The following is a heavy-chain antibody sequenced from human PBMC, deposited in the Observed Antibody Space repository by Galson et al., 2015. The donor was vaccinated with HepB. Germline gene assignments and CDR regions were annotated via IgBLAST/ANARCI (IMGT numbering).Heavy chain of an antibody. CDR3: AKDPPEGVGYCSGGGCYPGAGDY. CDR1: GFTFSNAW. J-gene: IGHJ4*02. CDR2: IKSKTNGETT. V-gene: IGHV3-15*01. D-gene: IGHD2-15*01. Sequence: LRLSCAASGFTFSNAWMSWVRQAPGKGLEWVGRIKSKTNGETTDYAAPVKGRFTISRDDSKNTLYLQMNSLKIEDTAVYYCAKDPPEGVGYCSGGGCYPGAGDYWGQGTLVTVSS.